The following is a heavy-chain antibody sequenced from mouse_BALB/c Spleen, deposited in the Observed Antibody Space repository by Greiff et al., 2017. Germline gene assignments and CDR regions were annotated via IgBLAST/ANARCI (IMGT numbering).Heavy chain of an antibody. Sequence: QVQLQQSGPGLVAPSQSLSITCTVSGFSLTSYGVHWVRQPPGKGLEWLGVIWAGGSTNYNSALMSRLSISKDNSKSQVFLKMSSLQTDDTAMYFCARGGGYDWYFDDWGAGTTVTVSA. CDR1: GFSLTSYG. D-gene: IGHD2-2*01. V-gene: IGHV2-9*02. J-gene: IGHJ1*01. CDR2: IWAGGST. CDR3: ARGGGYDWYFDD.